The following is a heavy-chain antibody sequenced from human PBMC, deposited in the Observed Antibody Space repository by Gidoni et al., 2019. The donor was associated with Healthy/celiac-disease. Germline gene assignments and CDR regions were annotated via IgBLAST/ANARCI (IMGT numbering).Heavy chain of an antibody. CDR3: AKDLRSSSSFSVY. J-gene: IGHJ4*02. CDR1: FSSYA. CDR2: ISGSGGST. Sequence: FSSYAMSWVRQAPGKGLWLVSAISGSGGSTSYADSVKGRFTISRDNSKNTLYLQMNSLRAEDTAVYYCAKDLRSSSSFSVYWGQGTLVTVSS. V-gene: IGHV3-23*01. D-gene: IGHD6-6*01.